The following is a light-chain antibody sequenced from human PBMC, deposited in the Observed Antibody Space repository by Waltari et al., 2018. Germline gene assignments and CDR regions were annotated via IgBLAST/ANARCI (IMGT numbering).Light chain of an antibody. Sequence: EIVMTQSPGTLSVAPGAGATLSCRASQSVRTCLAWYQQKPGQAPRLLMYGASTRATGIPVRFSGSGSGTEFTLTISSLQSEDFAVYYCQQYSNWPLTFGGGTRVEIK. J-gene: IGKJ4*01. V-gene: IGKV3-15*01. CDR1: QSVRTC. CDR2: GAS. CDR3: QQYSNWPLT.